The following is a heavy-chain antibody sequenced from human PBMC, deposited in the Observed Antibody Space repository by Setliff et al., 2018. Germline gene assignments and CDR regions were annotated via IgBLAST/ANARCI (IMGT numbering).Heavy chain of an antibody. V-gene: IGHV1-2*02. Sequence: ASVKVSCKASGYTFGAHYIHWVRQAPGQGFEWMGWINPNSGDKNYAQNFQGRVTMTRDTSINTVYMDLSRLRSDDTAVYYCARGIWANWGGAFDIWGQGTMVTVSS. CDR3: ARGIWANWGGAFDI. CDR2: INPNSGDK. D-gene: IGHD3-16*01. J-gene: IGHJ3*02. CDR1: GYTFGAHY.